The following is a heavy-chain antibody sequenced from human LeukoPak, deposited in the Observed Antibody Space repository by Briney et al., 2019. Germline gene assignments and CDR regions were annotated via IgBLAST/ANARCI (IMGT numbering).Heavy chain of an antibody. CDR1: GFSFSTYA. J-gene: IGHJ4*02. V-gene: IGHV3-23*01. Sequence: GSLRLSCAASGFSFSTYAMSWVRQAPGKGLEWVSGISGSGVDTHYADSVKGRFRISRGNSKNTLYLQLNSLRAEDTAVYYCASGTYRLGDYWGLGTLVTVSS. CDR3: ASGTYRLGDY. D-gene: IGHD3-10*01. CDR2: ISGSGVDT.